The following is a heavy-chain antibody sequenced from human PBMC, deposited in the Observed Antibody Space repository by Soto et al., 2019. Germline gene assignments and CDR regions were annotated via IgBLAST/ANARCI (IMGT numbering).Heavy chain of an antibody. CDR3: ATVGGIFDWLLFGSEHYYYGMDV. J-gene: IGHJ6*02. D-gene: IGHD3-9*01. CDR1: GCTLTGLS. Sequence: SCKVYGCTLTGLSMHWGRQAPGKWLEWKGGFDPEDGETIYAQKFQGRVTMTEDTSTDTAYMELSSLRSEDTAVYYCATVGGIFDWLLFGSEHYYYGMDVWGQGTTVTVSS. CDR2: FDPEDGET. V-gene: IGHV1-24*01.